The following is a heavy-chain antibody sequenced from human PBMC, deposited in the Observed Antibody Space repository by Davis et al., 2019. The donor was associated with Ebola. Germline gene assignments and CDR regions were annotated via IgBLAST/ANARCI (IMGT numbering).Heavy chain of an antibody. CDR1: GFTFSSYW. J-gene: IGHJ6*02. V-gene: IGHV3-7*03. Sequence: GESLKISCAASGFTFSSYWMSWVRQAPGKGLEWVANIKQDGSEKYYVDSVKGRFTISRDNAKNSLYLQMNSLRAEDTAVYYCAKAGAARPRYYGMDVWGQGTTVTVSS. CDR3: AKAGAARPRYYGMDV. CDR2: IKQDGSEK. D-gene: IGHD6-6*01.